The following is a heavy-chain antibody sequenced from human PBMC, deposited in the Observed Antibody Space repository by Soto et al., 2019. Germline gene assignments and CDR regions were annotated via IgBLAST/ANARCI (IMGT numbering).Heavy chain of an antibody. CDR1: GFTVSSNY. D-gene: IGHD1-26*01. Sequence: EVPLVESGGGLVQPGGSLRLSCAVSGFTVSSNYMTWVRQAPGKGLEWVSVIYSGGSTYYADSVKGRFTISRDNSKNTLYLQMNSLRAEDTAVYYCARDKSGSYDYWGQGTLVTVSS. CDR3: ARDKSGSYDY. V-gene: IGHV3-66*01. J-gene: IGHJ4*02. CDR2: IYSGGST.